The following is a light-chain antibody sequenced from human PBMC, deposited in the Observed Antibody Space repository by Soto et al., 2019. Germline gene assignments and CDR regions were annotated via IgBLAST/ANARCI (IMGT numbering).Light chain of an antibody. Sequence: EILMTQSPATLSVPPGERATLSCRASQSITNNLAWYQHKPGQAPRLLIYRASARATGIPARFSGSGSGTDFTLTISRLEPQDSAMYYCQQYVISVTFGQGTRLEIK. V-gene: IGKV3-15*01. CDR1: QSITNN. CDR2: RAS. J-gene: IGKJ5*01. CDR3: QQYVISVT.